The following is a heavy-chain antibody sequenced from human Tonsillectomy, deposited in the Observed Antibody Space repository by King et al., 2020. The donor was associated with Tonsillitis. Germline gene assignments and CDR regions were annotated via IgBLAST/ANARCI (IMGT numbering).Heavy chain of an antibody. V-gene: IGHV4-31*03. CDR1: GGSISSAGYY. D-gene: IGHD4-17*01. CDR2: ISYSGST. CDR3: ASTAPPYYYYYVDV. J-gene: IGHJ6*03. Sequence: QLQESGPGLVKPSQTLSLTCTVSGGSISSAGYYWSWIRQHPGKGLEWIGYISYSGSTFYSPSLKSRLTISLDTSQNHFSLKLSSLTAADTAVYYCASTAPPYYYYYVDVWGKGTTVTVSS.